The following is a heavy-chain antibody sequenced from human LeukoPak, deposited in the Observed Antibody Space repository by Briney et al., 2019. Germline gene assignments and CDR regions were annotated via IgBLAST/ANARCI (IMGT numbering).Heavy chain of an antibody. CDR3: ARGREYSYGLGPDY. D-gene: IGHD5-18*01. J-gene: IGHJ4*02. CDR1: GYTFTGSY. Sequence: ASVKVSCKASGYTFTGSYMHWVRQAPGQGLEWMGWINPNSGGTNYAQKFQGRVTMTRDTSISTAYMELSRLRSDDTAVYYCARGREYSYGLGPDYWGQGTLVTVSS. CDR2: INPNSGGT. V-gene: IGHV1-2*02.